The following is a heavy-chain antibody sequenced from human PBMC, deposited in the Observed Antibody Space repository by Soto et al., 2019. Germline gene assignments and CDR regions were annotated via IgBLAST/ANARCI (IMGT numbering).Heavy chain of an antibody. D-gene: IGHD3-3*01. V-gene: IGHV4-34*01. J-gene: IGHJ6*02. CDR3: ARVTANYDFWSGYYPGGYYYYGMDV. CDR2: IYYSGST. Sequence: PSETLSLTCAVYGGSFSGYYWSWIRQPPGKGLEWIGYIYYSGSTYYNPSLKSRVTISVDTSKNQFSLKLSSVTAADTAVYYCARVTANYDFWSGYYPGGYYYYGMDVWGQGTTVTVSS. CDR1: GGSFSGYY.